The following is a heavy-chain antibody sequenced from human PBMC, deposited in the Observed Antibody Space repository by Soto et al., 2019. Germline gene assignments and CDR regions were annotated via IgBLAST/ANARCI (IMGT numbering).Heavy chain of an antibody. CDR3: ASIFLGYCSSTSCYTGY. V-gene: IGHV3-21*01. CDR2: ISSSSSYI. J-gene: IGHJ4*02. CDR1: GFTFSSYS. D-gene: IGHD2-2*02. Sequence: GGSLRLSCAASGFTFSSYSMNWVRQAPGKGLEWVSSISSSSSYIYYADSVKGRFTISRDNAKNSLYLQMNSLRAEDTAVYYCASIFLGYCSSTSCYTGYWGQGTLVTVSS.